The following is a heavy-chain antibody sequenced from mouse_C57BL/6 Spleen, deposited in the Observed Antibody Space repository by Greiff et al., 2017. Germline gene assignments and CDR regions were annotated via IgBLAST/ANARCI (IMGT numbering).Heavy chain of an antibody. V-gene: IGHV1-82*01. Sequence: VQLQQSGPELVKPGASVKISCKASGYAFSSSWMNWVKQRPGKGLEWIGRIYPGDGDTNYNGKFKGKATLTADKSSSTAYMQLSSLTSEDSAVYFCARQDYDYPYYFDYWGQGTTLTVSS. CDR2: IYPGDGDT. J-gene: IGHJ2*01. CDR1: GYAFSSSW. D-gene: IGHD2-4*01. CDR3: ARQDYDYPYYFDY.